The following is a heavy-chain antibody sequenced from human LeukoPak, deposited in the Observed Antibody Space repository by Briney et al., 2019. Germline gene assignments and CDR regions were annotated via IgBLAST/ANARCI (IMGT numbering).Heavy chain of an antibody. V-gene: IGHV3-74*01. D-gene: IGHD3-10*01. Sequence: GGSLRLSCTASGITSSSSWMHWVRQAPGKGLVWVSRINSDGTTTSCADSVKGRFTISRDNAKNTLYLQMNNLRAEDTAVYYCARGESGGLDWGQGTLVTVSS. CDR1: GITSSSSW. CDR3: ARGESGGLD. CDR2: INSDGTTT. J-gene: IGHJ4*02.